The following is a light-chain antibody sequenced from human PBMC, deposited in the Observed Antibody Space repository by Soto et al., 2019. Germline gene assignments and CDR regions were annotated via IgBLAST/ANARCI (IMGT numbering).Light chain of an antibody. Sequence: DTIMTQSPVILSVSPGERATVSCRASQSLNSNLAWYQQKPGQAPRLLIIGASERVTTIPARFSGSGSGTEFTLSISSLQSDDFEVYYCQQYKTWPWTFGQGTKVEIK. V-gene: IGKV3-15*01. J-gene: IGKJ1*01. CDR3: QQYKTWPWT. CDR2: GAS. CDR1: QSLNSN.